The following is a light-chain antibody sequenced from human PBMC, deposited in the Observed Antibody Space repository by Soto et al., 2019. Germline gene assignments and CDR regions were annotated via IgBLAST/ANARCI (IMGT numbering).Light chain of an antibody. J-gene: IGKJ4*01. CDR3: LQTFTTHIT. V-gene: IGKV1-39*01. Sequence: DIQMTQSHSSLSASAGDTVTITCRASQNIADYLSWYQQKPGKAPKLLMYSSSILHDGVSSRFSGDGSGTAFTRTITGLQPADFATYYCLQTFTTHITFGGGTTVEGK. CDR1: QNIADY. CDR2: SSS.